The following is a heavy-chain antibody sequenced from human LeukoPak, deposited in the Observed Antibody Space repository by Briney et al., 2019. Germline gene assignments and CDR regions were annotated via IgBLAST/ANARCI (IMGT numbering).Heavy chain of an antibody. CDR1: GGSFSGYY. Sequence: SETLSLTCAVYGGSFSGYYWSWIRQPPGKGLEWIGEINHSGSTNYNPSLKSRVTISVDTSKNQFSLKLSSVTAADTAVYYCARGLRAAAGTPRFDPWGQGTLVTVSS. V-gene: IGHV4-34*01. CDR3: ARGLRAAAGTPRFDP. D-gene: IGHD6-13*01. CDR2: INHSGST. J-gene: IGHJ5*02.